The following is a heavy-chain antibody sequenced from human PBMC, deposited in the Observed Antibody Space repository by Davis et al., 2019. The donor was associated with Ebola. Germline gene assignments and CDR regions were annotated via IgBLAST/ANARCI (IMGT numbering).Heavy chain of an antibody. V-gene: IGHV4-31*03. CDR2: IYYSGST. J-gene: IGHJ4*02. Sequence: PSETLSLTCTVSGGSISSGGYYWSWIRQHPGKGLEWIGYIYYSGSTYYNPSLKSRVTISVDTSKNQFSLKLSSVTAADTAVYYCARIYGSGSYIDYWGQGTLVTVSS. CDR1: GGSISSGGYY. CDR3: ARIYGSGSYIDY. D-gene: IGHD3-10*01.